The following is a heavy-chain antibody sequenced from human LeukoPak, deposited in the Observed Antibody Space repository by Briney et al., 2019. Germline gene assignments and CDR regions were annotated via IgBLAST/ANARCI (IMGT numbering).Heavy chain of an antibody. J-gene: IGHJ3*02. D-gene: IGHD7-27*01. CDR3: ARYLELGDDAFDI. Sequence: NPGGSLRLSCAASGFTFSSYSMNWVRQAPGKGLEWVSSISSSSSYIYYADSVKGRFTISRDNAKNSLYLQMNSLRAEDTAVYYCARYLELGDDAFDIWGQGTMVTVSS. CDR1: GFTFSSYS. CDR2: ISSSSSYI. V-gene: IGHV3-21*01.